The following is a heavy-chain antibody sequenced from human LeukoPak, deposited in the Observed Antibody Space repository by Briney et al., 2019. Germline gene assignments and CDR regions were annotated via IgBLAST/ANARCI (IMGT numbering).Heavy chain of an antibody. CDR2: IHTSGST. CDR1: GGSISSYY. CDR3: ARLYWNLHYFDY. J-gene: IGHJ4*02. Sequence: SETLSLTCTVSGGSISSYYWSWIRQPPGKRLQWIGYIHTSGSTNYNPSLKSRVTISLDTSKKQFSLKLSSVTAADTAVYYRARLYWNLHYFDYWGQGALVTVSS. V-gene: IGHV4-4*09. D-gene: IGHD1-1*01.